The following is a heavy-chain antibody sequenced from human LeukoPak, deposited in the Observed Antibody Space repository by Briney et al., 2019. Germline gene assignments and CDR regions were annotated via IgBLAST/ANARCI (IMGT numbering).Heavy chain of an antibody. J-gene: IGHJ6*02. V-gene: IGHV4-4*02. Sequence: KTSETLSLTCAVSGGSISSSNWWSWVRQPPGKGLEWIGEIYHSGSTNYNPSLKSRVTISVDKSKNQFSLNLSSVTAADTAVYYCARDLRRYNWNDDIDYYGMDVWGQGTTVTVSS. CDR3: ARDLRRYNWNDDIDYYGMDV. CDR1: GGSISSSNW. D-gene: IGHD1-20*01. CDR2: IYHSGST.